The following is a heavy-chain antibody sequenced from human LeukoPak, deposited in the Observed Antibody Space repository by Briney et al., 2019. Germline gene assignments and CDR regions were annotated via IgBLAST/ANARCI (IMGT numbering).Heavy chain of an antibody. Sequence: GGSLRLSCAASGLTFSSYWMHWVRQAPGRGLVWVSRINSDGSSTSYADSVKGRFTISRDNAKNTLYLQMNSLRAEDTAVYYCARRSSGSPPYYFGYWGQGTLVTVSS. CDR3: ARRSSGSPPYYFGY. V-gene: IGHV3-74*01. D-gene: IGHD1-26*01. CDR1: GLTFSSYW. J-gene: IGHJ4*02. CDR2: INSDGSST.